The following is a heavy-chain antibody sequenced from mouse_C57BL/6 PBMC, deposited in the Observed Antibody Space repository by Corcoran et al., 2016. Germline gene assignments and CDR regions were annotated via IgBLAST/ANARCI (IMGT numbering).Heavy chain of an antibody. D-gene: IGHD2-4*01. V-gene: IGHV8-12*01. CDR2: IYWDDDK. CDR3: ARGTMITYYVDY. J-gene: IGHJ2*01. Sequence: QVTLKESGPGILQSSQTLSLTCSFSGFSLSTSGMGVSWIRQPSGKGLEWLAHIYWDDDKRYNPSLKSRLTISKDTSRNQVFLTITSVDTVDTATYYCARGTMITYYVDYWGQGTALTASS. CDR1: GFSLSTSGMG.